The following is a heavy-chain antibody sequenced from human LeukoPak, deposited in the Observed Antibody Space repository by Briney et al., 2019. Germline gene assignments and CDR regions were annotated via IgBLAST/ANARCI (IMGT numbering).Heavy chain of an antibody. J-gene: IGHJ6*02. D-gene: IGHD2-2*01. CDR1: GGSISSYY. Sequence: SETLSLTCTVSGGSISSYYWSWIRQPPGKGLEWIGYIYYSGSTNYNPSLKSRVTISVDTSKNQFSLKLSSVTAADTAVYYCARSRVVYCSSTSCYGPYYYYGMDVWGQGTTVTISS. V-gene: IGHV4-59*01. CDR3: ARSRVVYCSSTSCYGPYYYYGMDV. CDR2: IYYSGST.